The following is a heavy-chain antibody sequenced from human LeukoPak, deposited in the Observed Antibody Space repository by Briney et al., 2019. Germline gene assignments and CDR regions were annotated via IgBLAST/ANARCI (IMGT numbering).Heavy chain of an antibody. Sequence: PSETLSLTCAVYGGSFSGYYWSWIRHPPGKGLERIGEINHSGSTNYNPSLRSRVTISVDTSKNQFSLKLSSVTAADTAVYFCARGRLQLWSFPLPYNHYAIDVWGQGTTVTVSS. CDR1: GGSFSGYY. CDR2: INHSGST. D-gene: IGHD5-18*01. CDR3: ARGRLQLWSFPLPYNHYAIDV. J-gene: IGHJ6*02. V-gene: IGHV4-34*01.